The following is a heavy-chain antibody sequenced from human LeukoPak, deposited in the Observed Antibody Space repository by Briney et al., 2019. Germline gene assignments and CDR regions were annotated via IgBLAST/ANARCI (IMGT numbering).Heavy chain of an antibody. V-gene: IGHV4-59*01. CDR2: IYYSGST. CDR1: GGSISSYY. Sequence: SETLSLTCTVSGGSISSYYWSWIRQPPGKGLEWIGYIYYSGSTNYNPSLKSRVTVSVDTSKNKFSLKLSSVTAADTAVYYCARYVWGSYPTFEDYWGQGTLVTVSS. J-gene: IGHJ4*02. D-gene: IGHD3-16*02. CDR3: ARYVWGSYPTFEDY.